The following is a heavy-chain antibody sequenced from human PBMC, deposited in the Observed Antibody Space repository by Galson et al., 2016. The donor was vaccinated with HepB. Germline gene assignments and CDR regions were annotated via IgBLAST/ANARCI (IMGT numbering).Heavy chain of an antibody. Sequence: SLRLSCAASRFTFSSYAMSWVRQAPGQGLEWVSVISGSGGSTYYADSVKGRFTISRDNSKNTLYLKMNSLRAEDAAVYYCAKEGTIFGVVPYGMDVWGQGTKVIVSS. CDR2: ISGSGGST. CDR1: RFTFSSYA. CDR3: AKEGTIFGVVPYGMDV. J-gene: IGHJ6*02. D-gene: IGHD3-3*01. V-gene: IGHV3-23*01.